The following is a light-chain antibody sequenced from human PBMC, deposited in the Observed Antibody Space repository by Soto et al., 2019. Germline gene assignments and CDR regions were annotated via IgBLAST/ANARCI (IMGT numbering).Light chain of an antibody. Sequence: IQLTQSPSSLSASVGDRVLITCRASQGISSYLAWYQQKPGKAPKLLIYAASTLQSGVPSRFSSSGSGTDFTLIISSLQPEDFAAYYCQQLNSFPLTFGGGTKVQI. V-gene: IGKV1-9*01. J-gene: IGKJ4*01. CDR3: QQLNSFPLT. CDR2: AAS. CDR1: QGISSY.